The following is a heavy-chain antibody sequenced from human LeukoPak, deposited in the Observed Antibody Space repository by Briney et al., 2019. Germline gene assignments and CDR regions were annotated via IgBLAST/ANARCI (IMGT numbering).Heavy chain of an antibody. Sequence: GESLKISCKGSGYSFTSYWIGWVRQAPGQGLEWMGRINPNNGDTNYAQKFPGRVTLTRDTSIGTAYMELSSLRSDDTAMYYCVREITRATTYFDSWGQGTLVTVSS. CDR1: GYSFTSYW. V-gene: IGHV1-2*06. D-gene: IGHD1-26*01. CDR2: INPNNGDT. J-gene: IGHJ4*02. CDR3: VREITRATTYFDS.